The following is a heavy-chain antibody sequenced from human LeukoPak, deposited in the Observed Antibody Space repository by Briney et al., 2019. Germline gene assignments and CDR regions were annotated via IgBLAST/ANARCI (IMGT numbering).Heavy chain of an antibody. CDR3: ARGRLKDYDFWSGYYTPTYYYYYMDV. D-gene: IGHD3-3*01. CDR2: INHSGST. V-gene: IGHV4-34*01. CDR1: GGSFSGYY. Sequence: ASETLSLTCAVYGGSFSGYYWSWLRQPPGKGLEWIGEINHSGSTNHNLSLKTRVTISVDTSKNQFSLKLSSVTAADTAVYYCARGRLKDYDFWSGYYTPTYYYYYMDVWGKGTTVTVSS. J-gene: IGHJ6*03.